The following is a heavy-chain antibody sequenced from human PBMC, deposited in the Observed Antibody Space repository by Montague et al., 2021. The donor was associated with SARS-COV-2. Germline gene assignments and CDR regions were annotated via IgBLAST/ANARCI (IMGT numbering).Heavy chain of an antibody. D-gene: IGHD6-13*01. J-gene: IGHJ6*02. CDR3: TRDRGVAAAYNYYYGMDV. V-gene: IGHV4-59*13. CDR2: ISDSGRT. CDR1: GDSIRSYH. Sequence: SETLSLTCTVFGDSIRSYHWTWIRQPPGKGLEWIGRISDSGRTIYNPSLRSRVTISVDTSKNQFSLNLSSMVAADTAIYYCTRDRGVAAAYNYYYGMDVWGPGTTVTVSS.